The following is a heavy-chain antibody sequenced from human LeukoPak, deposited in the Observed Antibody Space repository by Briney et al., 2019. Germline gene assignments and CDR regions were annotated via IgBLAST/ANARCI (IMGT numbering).Heavy chain of an antibody. D-gene: IGHD6-19*01. J-gene: IGHJ4*02. V-gene: IGHV4-61*02. CDR2: IYTSGST. CDR3: ARHMYSSGWYYFDY. CDR1: GGSISSGSYY. Sequence: SETLSLTCTVSGGSISSGSYYWSWIRQPAGKGLEWIGRIYTSGSTNYNPSLKSRVTISVDTSKNQFSLKLSSVTAADTAVYYCARHMYSSGWYYFDYWGQGTLVTVSS.